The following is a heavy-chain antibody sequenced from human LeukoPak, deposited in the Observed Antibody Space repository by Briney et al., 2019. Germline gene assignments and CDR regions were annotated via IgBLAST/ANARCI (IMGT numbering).Heavy chain of an antibody. Sequence: GESLKISCKGSGYSFTNNWIGWVRQLPGKGLEWMGITYPGDSNTRYSPSFQGQVTISADKSISSAYLQWSSLKASDTAMYYCVRSPACSSGTCYPDWFDPWGQGTLVTVSS. D-gene: IGHD2-15*01. J-gene: IGHJ5*02. CDR1: GYSFTNNW. CDR3: VRSPACSSGTCYPDWFDP. CDR2: TYPGDSNT. V-gene: IGHV5-51*01.